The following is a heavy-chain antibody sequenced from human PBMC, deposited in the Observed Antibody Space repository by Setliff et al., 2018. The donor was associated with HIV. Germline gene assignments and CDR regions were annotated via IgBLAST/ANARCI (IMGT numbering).Heavy chain of an antibody. J-gene: IGHJ5*02. Sequence: PSETLSLTCTVSGDSISNYYWSWVRQPPGKGLEWIGYIYTTGSTNYNPSLKSRVTMSVDTSKNQFSLRLTSVTAADTAVYFCARESLAVGTRWFDPWGQGTLVTVSS. V-gene: IGHV4-4*09. D-gene: IGHD6-13*01. CDR3: ARESLAVGTRWFDP. CDR2: IYTTGST. CDR1: GDSISNYY.